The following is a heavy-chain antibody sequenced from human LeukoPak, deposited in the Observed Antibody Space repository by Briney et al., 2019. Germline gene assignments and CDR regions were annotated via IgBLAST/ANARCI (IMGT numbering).Heavy chain of an antibody. V-gene: IGHV3-74*01. Sequence: GGSLRLSCAASGFTFSSYWMHWVRQAPGKGLVWVSRIKSDVSSTSYADSVKGRFTISGDNAKNTLYLQMNSLRAEDTAVYYCARADYDSSGYYNALDIWGQGTMVTVSS. CDR1: GFTFSSYW. CDR3: ARADYDSSGYYNALDI. CDR2: IKSDVSST. D-gene: IGHD3-22*01. J-gene: IGHJ3*02.